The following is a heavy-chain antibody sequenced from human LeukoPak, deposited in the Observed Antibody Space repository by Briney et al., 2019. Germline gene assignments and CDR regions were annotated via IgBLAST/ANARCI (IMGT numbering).Heavy chain of an antibody. CDR2: IYYSGST. D-gene: IGHD1-26*01. V-gene: IGHV4-61*01. J-gene: IGHJ4*02. Sequence: SETLSLTCTVSGGSIRSGSFYWTWIRQHPGKGLEWIGYIYYSGSTNYNPSLKSRITISVDTSKNQFSLKLSSVTAADTAVYYCARWGGSYHYYFDYWGQGTLVTVSS. CDR1: GGSIRSGSFY. CDR3: ARWGGSYHYYFDY.